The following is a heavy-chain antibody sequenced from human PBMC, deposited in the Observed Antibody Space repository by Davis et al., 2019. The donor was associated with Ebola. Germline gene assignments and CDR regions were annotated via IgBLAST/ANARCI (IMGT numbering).Heavy chain of an antibody. V-gene: IGHV3-33*01. J-gene: IGHJ6*04. CDR2: IWYDGSKK. CDR1: GFTFSNYG. CDR3: ARDSYGMDV. Sequence: PGGSLRLSCAASGFTFSNYGMHWVRQAPGKGLEWVAGIWYDGSKKYYADSLKGRFTISRDNSKNTVNMEMNNLRAEDTAIYYCARDSYGMDVWGRGSTVTVSS.